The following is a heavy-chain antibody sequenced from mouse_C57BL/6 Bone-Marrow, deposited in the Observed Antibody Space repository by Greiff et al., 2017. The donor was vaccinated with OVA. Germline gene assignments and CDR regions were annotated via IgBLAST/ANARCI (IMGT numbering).Heavy chain of an antibody. Sequence: EVKVEESGGGLVKPGGSLKLSCAASGFTFSSYAMSWVRQTPGKRLEWVATISDGGSYTYYPDNVKGRFTLSRDNAKNTLYLQMSHLKSEDTAMXYGATYCSSHYAMDYWGQGNSVTVSS. CDR2: ISDGGSYT. J-gene: IGHJ4*01. V-gene: IGHV5-4*03. CDR1: GFTFSSYA. CDR3: ATYCSSHYAMDY. D-gene: IGHD1-1*01.